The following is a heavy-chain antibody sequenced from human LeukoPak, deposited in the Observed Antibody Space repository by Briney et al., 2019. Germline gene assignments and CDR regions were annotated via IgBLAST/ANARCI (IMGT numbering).Heavy chain of an antibody. CDR1: GFTFSNAW. CDR3: AASGSYSGEFDY. J-gene: IGHJ4*02. Sequence: GGSLRLSCAASGFTFSNAWMSWVRQAPGKGLEWVSYISSSGSTIYYADSVKGRFTISRDNAKNSLYLQMNSLRAEDTAVYYCAASGSYSGEFDYWGQGTLVTVSS. D-gene: IGHD1-26*01. V-gene: IGHV3-11*01. CDR2: ISSSGSTI.